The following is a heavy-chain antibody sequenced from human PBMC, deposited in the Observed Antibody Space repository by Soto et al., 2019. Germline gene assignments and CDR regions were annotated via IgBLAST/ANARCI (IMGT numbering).Heavy chain of an antibody. D-gene: IGHD5-12*01. CDR2: IYSGGST. CDR3: ARWLQLGGYYYYGMDV. CDR1: GFTVSSNY. J-gene: IGHJ6*01. V-gene: IGHV3-53*01. Sequence: HPGGSLRLSCAASGFTVSSNYMSWVRQAPGKGLEWVSVIYSGGSTYYADSVKGRFTISRDNSKNTLYLQMNSLRAEDTAVYYCARWLQLGGYYYYGMDVWGQGNTVTVSS.